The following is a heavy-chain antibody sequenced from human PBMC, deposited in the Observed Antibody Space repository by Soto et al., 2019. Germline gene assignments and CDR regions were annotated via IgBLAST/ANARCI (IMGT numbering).Heavy chain of an antibody. J-gene: IGHJ3*02. V-gene: IGHV4-31*03. CDR1: GGSISSGGYY. D-gene: IGHD2-2*01. CDR2: IYYSGSP. Sequence: SETLSLTCSVSGGSISSGGYYWSWIRQHPGKGLEWIGYIYYSGSPYYNPSLKSRVTISVDTSKNQFSLKLSSVTAADTAVYYCAREPYCSSTSCYALYDAFDIWGQGTMVTVSS. CDR3: AREPYCSSTSCYALYDAFDI.